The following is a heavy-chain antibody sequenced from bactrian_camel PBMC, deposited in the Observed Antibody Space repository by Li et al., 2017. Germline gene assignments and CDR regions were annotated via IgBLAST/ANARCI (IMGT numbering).Heavy chain of an antibody. D-gene: IGHD2*01. Sequence: HVQLVESGGGSVQTGGSLRLHCSASASTYCTYDMSWYRQAPGKERELVAAIDSDGTTYYADSVKGRFTISHADAKNSMYLQMNSLRPDDNAFYYCAACPSGVCAGGGFCYPKRTRWDQGTQVTVS. J-gene: IGHJ4*01. CDR2: IDSDGTT. CDR3: AACPSGVCAGGGFCYPKRTR. V-gene: IGHV3S53*01. CDR1: ASTYCTYD.